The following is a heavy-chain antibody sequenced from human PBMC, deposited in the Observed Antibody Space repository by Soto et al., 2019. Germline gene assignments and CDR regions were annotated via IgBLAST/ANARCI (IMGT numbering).Heavy chain of an antibody. Sequence: GASVKVSCKASGGTFSSYAISWVRQAPGQGLEWMGGIIPIFGTANYAQKFQGRVTITADKSTSTAYMELSSLRSEDTAVYYCARGQLYYDFWSGHYDYWGQGTLVTVSS. J-gene: IGHJ4*02. CDR2: IIPIFGTA. CDR1: GGTFSSYA. CDR3: ARGQLYYDFWSGHYDY. D-gene: IGHD3-3*01. V-gene: IGHV1-69*06.